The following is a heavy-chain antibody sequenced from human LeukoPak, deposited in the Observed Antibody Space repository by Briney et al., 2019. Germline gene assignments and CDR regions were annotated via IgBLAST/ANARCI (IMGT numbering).Heavy chain of an antibody. CDR3: ARGDYYGSGTNWFDP. Sequence: TSETLSLTCTVSGGSIRSTNYCWGWIRQPPGKGLEWIGSISYSGSTYYNPSLKSRVTISVDTSKNQFSLKLSSVTAADAAVYYCARGDYYGSGTNWFDPWGQGTLVTVSS. CDR1: GGSIRSTNYC. V-gene: IGHV4-39*07. J-gene: IGHJ5*02. CDR2: ISYSGST. D-gene: IGHD3-10*01.